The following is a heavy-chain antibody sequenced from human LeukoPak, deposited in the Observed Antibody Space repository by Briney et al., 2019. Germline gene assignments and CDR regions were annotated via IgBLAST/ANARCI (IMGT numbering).Heavy chain of an antibody. Sequence: GGSLRLSCAASGFTFDDYAMHWVRQAPGKGLEWVSLISGDGGSTYYADSVKGRFTISRDNSKNSLYLQMNSLRTGDTALYYCAKVPYYYDSSGYYSVDYWGQGTLVTVSS. J-gene: IGHJ4*02. CDR1: GFTFDDYA. V-gene: IGHV3-43*02. CDR2: ISGDGGST. D-gene: IGHD3-22*01. CDR3: AKVPYYYDSSGYYSVDY.